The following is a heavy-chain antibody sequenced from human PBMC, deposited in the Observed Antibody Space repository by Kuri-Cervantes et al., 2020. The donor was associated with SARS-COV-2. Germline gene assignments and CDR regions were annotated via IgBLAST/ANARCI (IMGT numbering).Heavy chain of an antibody. V-gene: IGHV1-18*01. CDR3: ERDSATATRWGYLNGMDV. Sequence: ASVKVSCKASGYTFTNFGISWVRQAPGRGLEWMGWISTYSGDTIYPQKIQGRVTMTTDTSTSTAYMDLRGLRSDDTAVYYCERDSATATRWGYLNGMDVWGQGTTVTVSS. CDR1: GYTFTNFG. D-gene: IGHD1-7*01. J-gene: IGHJ6*02. CDR2: ISTYSGDT.